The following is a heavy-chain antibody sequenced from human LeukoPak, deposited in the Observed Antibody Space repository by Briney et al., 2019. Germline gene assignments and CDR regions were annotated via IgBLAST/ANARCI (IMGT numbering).Heavy chain of an antibody. CDR3: ARGVRQWLGHFDY. V-gene: IGHV1-69*05. J-gene: IGHJ4*02. CDR2: IIPIFGTA. Sequence: SVKVSCKASGGTFSSYAISWVRQAPGQGLEWMGGIIPIFGTANYAQKFQGRVTITTDESTSTAYMELSSLRSEDTAVYYCARGVRQWLGHFDYRGQGTLVTVSS. CDR1: GGTFSSYA. D-gene: IGHD6-19*01.